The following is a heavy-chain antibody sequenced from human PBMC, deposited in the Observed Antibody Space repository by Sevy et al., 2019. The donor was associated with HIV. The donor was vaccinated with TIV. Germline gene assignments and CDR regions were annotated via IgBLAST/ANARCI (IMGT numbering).Heavy chain of an antibody. CDR2: ISTYNTVR. CDR1: GYTFTSYG. V-gene: IGHV1-18*01. CDR3: ARSTQVAGRSNWFDP. D-gene: IGHD6-19*01. J-gene: IGHJ5*01. Sequence: ASVKVSCKASGYTFTSYGISWVRQAPGQGLEWMGWISTYNTVRNSAQKFHDRVTMTIDTSTSTAYMELRGLRSDDTAVYYCARSTQVAGRSNWFDPWGQGTTVTVSS.